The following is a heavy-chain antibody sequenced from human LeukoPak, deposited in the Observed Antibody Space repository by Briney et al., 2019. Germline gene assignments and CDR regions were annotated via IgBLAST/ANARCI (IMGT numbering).Heavy chain of an antibody. CDR3: ARDSMNYYDSSGYYGYYYYYMDV. CDR2: ISSNGGST. Sequence: PGGSLRLSCAASGFTFSSYAMHWVRQAPGKGLEYVSAISSNGGSTYYANSAKGRFTISRDNSKNTLYLQMGSLRAEDMAVYYCARDSMNYYDSSGYYGYYYYYMDVWGKGTTVTVSS. V-gene: IGHV3-64*01. CDR1: GFTFSSYA. D-gene: IGHD3-22*01. J-gene: IGHJ6*03.